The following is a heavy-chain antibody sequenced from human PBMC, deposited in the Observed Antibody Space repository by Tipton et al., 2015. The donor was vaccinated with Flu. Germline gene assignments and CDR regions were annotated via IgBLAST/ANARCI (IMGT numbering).Heavy chain of an antibody. D-gene: IGHD2-21*01. CDR2: IYSSGST. J-gene: IGHJ4*02. CDR3: ARGGRGILWRPLDY. Sequence: GLVKPSETLSLTCTVSGGSINSYYWSWIRQPPGKGLEWIGYIYSSGSTNYNPSLKSRVTIPLDTSKNQFSLKLSSVTAADTAVYYCARGGRGILWRPLDYWGQGTLVTVSS. V-gene: IGHV4-59*01. CDR1: GGSINSYY.